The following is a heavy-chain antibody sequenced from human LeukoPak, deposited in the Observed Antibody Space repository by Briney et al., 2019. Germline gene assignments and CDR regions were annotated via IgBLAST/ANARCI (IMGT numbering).Heavy chain of an antibody. D-gene: IGHD3-22*01. CDR3: ARQLYYYETSAYYPRLHWFDP. V-gene: IGHV4-39*01. J-gene: IGHJ5*02. Sequence: SETLSLTCSVSSGSISSDNYYWRWIRQTPGKGLEWIGSIYYSGTTFYNPSLRSRLTISMDPPKHQLFLKLNYATAADTAVFYCARQLYYYETSAYYPRLHWFDPWGGGILVTVSS. CDR1: SGSISSDNYY. CDR2: IYYSGTT.